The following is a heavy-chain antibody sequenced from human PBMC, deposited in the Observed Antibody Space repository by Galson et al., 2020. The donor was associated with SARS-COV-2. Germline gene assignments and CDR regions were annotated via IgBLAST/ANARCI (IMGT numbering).Heavy chain of an antibody. CDR2: IKSKTDGGTT. Sequence: GESLKISCAASGFTFSNAWMSWVRQAPGKGLEWVGRIKSKTDGGTTDYAAHVKGRFTIPRDDSKNTLYLQMNSLKTEDTAVYYCTTDWKTYYDILTGYYCLDYWGQGTLVTVSS. CDR3: TTDWKTYYDILTGYYCLDY. J-gene: IGHJ4*02. D-gene: IGHD3-9*01. CDR1: GFTFSNAW. V-gene: IGHV3-15*01.